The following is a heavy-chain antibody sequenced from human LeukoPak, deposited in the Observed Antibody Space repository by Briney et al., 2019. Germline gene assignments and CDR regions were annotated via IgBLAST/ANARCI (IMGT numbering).Heavy chain of an antibody. V-gene: IGHV1-2*06. CDR2: INPNSGGT. J-gene: IGHJ4*02. Sequence: GASVKVSCKASGYTFTGYYMHWVLQAPGQRLEWMGRINPNSGGTNYAQKFQGRVTMTRDTSISTAYMELSRLRSDDTAVYYCARIIAVAAKEVDYWGQGTLVTVSS. CDR1: GYTFTGYY. D-gene: IGHD6-19*01. CDR3: ARIIAVAAKEVDY.